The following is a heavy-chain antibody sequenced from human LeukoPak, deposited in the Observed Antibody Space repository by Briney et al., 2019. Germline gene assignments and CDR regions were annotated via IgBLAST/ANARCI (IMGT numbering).Heavy chain of an antibody. CDR3: ARDPGYSYGYGFDD. V-gene: IGHV4-61*08. CDR2: IYYSGST. J-gene: IGHJ4*02. CDR1: GGSISSGGYY. D-gene: IGHD5-18*01. Sequence: SETLSLTCTVSGGSISSGGYYWSWIRQHPGKGLEWIGYIYYSGSTKYNPSLKSRVTISVDTSKNQLSLKMRSVTAADTAVYYCARDPGYSYGYGFDDWGQGTLVTVSS.